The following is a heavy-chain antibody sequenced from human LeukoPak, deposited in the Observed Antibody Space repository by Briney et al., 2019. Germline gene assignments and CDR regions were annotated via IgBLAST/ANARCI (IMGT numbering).Heavy chain of an antibody. CDR1: GGSISSHY. J-gene: IGHJ4*02. CDR2: IYYSGST. CDR3: ARARSDSGRFDS. V-gene: IGHV4-59*11. D-gene: IGHD4-17*01. Sequence: PSETLSLTCTVSGGSISSHYWIWIRQPPGKGLEWIGYIYYSGSTNYNPSLKSRVTISVDTSKNQFSLKLSSVTAADTAVYYCARARSDSGRFDSWGQGTLVTVSS.